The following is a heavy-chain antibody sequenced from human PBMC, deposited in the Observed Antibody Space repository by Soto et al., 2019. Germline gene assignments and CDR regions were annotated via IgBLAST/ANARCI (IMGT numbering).Heavy chain of an antibody. CDR3: ARALKSGGDTNF. V-gene: IGHV1-18*01. J-gene: IGHJ4*02. Sequence: ASVKVSCKASGYTFTSYHITWVRQAPGQGLEWMGWISAYNGNTNYAQNFQGRVSMTTDSSTTTAYMELRNLRSDDTAVYYCARALKSGGDTNFWGQGTQVTVSS. CDR2: ISAYNGNT. CDR1: GYTFTSYH. D-gene: IGHD2-21*01.